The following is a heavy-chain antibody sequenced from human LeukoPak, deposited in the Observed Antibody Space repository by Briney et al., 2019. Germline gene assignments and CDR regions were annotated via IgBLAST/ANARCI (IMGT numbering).Heavy chain of an antibody. Sequence: GGSLRLSCAASGFTLSSYAMSWVRQAPGKGLEWVSAISGSGGSTYYADSVKGRFTISRDNSKNTLYLQMNSLRAEDTAVYYCAKSYGRVGYFDYWGQGTLVTVSS. V-gene: IGHV3-23*01. CDR1: GFTLSSYA. J-gene: IGHJ4*02. CDR2: ISGSGGST. D-gene: IGHD3-10*02. CDR3: AKSYGRVGYFDY.